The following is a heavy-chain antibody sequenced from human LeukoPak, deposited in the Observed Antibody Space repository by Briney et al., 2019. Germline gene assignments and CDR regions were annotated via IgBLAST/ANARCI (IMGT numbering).Heavy chain of an antibody. CDR2: IRSKAYGGTT. CDR1: GFTFGDHA. D-gene: IGHD3-10*01. CDR3: SRGPLNLWRYDGMDV. J-gene: IGHJ6*02. Sequence: GGSLRLSCTASGFTFGDHAMSWVRQAPGKGLEWVGFIRSKAYGGTTEYAASVKGRFTIARDDAKSIAYLQMNSLKTEDTAVYFCSRGPLNLWRYDGMDVWGQGTTVIVSS. V-gene: IGHV3-49*04.